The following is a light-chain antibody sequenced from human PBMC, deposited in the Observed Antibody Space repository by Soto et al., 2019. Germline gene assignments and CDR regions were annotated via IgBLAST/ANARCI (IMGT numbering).Light chain of an antibody. CDR2: DVS. V-gene: IGLV2-14*03. Sequence: QAVVTQPASVSGSPGQSITISCTGTSSDVGGYNYVSWYQQHPGKAPKLIIYDVSNRPSGVSNRFSGSKSDNTASLTISGLQAEDEADYYCSSYASSKSYVFGGGTTLTVL. J-gene: IGLJ1*01. CDR1: SSDVGGYNY. CDR3: SSYASSKSYV.